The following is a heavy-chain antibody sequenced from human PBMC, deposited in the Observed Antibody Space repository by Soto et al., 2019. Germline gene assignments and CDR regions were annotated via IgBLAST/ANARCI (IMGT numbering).Heavy chain of an antibody. CDR1: GYSFTSYW. D-gene: IGHD1-20*01. CDR2: IYPGDSDT. J-gene: IGHJ6*03. Sequence: GESLKISCKGSGYSFTSYWIGWVRQMPGKGLEWMGIIYPGDSDTRYSPSFQGQVTISADKSISTAYLQWSSLKASDTAMYYCARLGPITTKEAYMDVWGKGTTVTVSS. V-gene: IGHV5-51*01. CDR3: ARLGPITTKEAYMDV.